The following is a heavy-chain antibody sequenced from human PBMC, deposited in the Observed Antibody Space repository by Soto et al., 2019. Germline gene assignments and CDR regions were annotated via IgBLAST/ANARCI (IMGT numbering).Heavy chain of an antibody. CDR3: ARRPLLGRIGYCSSTSCPTGGAWFDP. V-gene: IGHV4-34*01. Sequence: TSETLSLTCAVYGGSFSGYYWSWIRQPPGKGLEWIGEINHSGSTNYNPSLKSRVTISVDTSKNQFSLKLSSVTAADTAVYYCARRPLLGRIGYCSSTSCPTGGAWFDPWGQGTLVTVSS. J-gene: IGHJ5*02. CDR1: GGSFSGYY. D-gene: IGHD2-2*01. CDR2: INHSGST.